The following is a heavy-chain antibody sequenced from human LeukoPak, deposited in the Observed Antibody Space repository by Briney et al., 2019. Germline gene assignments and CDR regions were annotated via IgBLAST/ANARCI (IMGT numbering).Heavy chain of an antibody. D-gene: IGHD3-22*01. V-gene: IGHV3-23*01. CDR3: AKTNGYYSD. CDR2: ISGSGGTT. Sequence: GGSLRLSCAASGFTFSSYGMNWVRQAPGKGLEWVSGISGSGGTTYYADSVKGRFTISRDNSKNSLSLQVSSLRAEDTAVYYCAKTNGYYSDWGQGTRVTVSS. J-gene: IGHJ4*02. CDR1: GFTFSSYG.